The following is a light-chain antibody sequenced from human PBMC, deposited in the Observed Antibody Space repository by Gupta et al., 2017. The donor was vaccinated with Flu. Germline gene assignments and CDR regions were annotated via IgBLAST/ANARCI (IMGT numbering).Light chain of an antibody. CDR1: SSDVGGYTY. J-gene: IGLJ3*02. Sequence: VTISCTGSSSDVGGYTYVSWYQQHPGDATKLMIYDVRRRPSGVAGCFAGSKSANAASLTISVLQAEDDADYCCCSYAGSYTGVFGGGTKLTVL. CDR2: DVR. CDR3: CSYAGSYTGV. V-gene: IGLV2-11*03.